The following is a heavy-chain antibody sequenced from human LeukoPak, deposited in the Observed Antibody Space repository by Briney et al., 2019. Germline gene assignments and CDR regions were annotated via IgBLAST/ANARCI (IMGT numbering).Heavy chain of an antibody. Sequence: SETLSLTCTVSGGSISSSSYYWGWIRQPPGKGLEWIGSIYYSGNTYYNPSLKSRVAISVDTSKNQFSLKLSSVTAADTAIYYCEGSSYNSYYYYMDVWGKGTTVTVSS. CDR2: IYYSGNT. J-gene: IGHJ6*03. CDR1: GGSISSSSYY. D-gene: IGHD2-2*01. V-gene: IGHV4-39*07. CDR3: EGSSYNSYYYYMDV.